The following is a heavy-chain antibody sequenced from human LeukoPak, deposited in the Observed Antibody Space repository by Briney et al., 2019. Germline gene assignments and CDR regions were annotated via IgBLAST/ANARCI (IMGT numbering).Heavy chain of an antibody. V-gene: IGHV3-74*01. CDR1: GFTISGYW. J-gene: IGHJ4*02. D-gene: IGHD6-19*01. Sequence: PGGFLRLSCAASGFTISGYWMHWVRQAPGKGLVWVSRISGDGSITAYADSVKGRFTISRDNSKNTLYLQMNSLRAEDTAVYYCAKDQDSSGQYASDYWGQGTLVTVSS. CDR3: AKDQDSSGQYASDY. CDR2: ISGDGSIT.